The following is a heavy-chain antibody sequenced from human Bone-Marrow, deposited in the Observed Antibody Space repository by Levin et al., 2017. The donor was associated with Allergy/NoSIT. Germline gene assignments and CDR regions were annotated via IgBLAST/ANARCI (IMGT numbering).Heavy chain of an antibody. CDR2: IDPSDSYT. Sequence: KVSCKGSGYSFTSYWISWVRQMPGKGLEWMGRIDPSDSYTNYSPSFQGHVTISADKSISTAYLQWSSLKASDTAMYYCARWDYDILTGYYGVGAFDIWGQGTMVTVSS. J-gene: IGHJ3*02. D-gene: IGHD3-9*01. V-gene: IGHV5-10-1*01. CDR3: ARWDYDILTGYYGVGAFDI. CDR1: GYSFTSYW.